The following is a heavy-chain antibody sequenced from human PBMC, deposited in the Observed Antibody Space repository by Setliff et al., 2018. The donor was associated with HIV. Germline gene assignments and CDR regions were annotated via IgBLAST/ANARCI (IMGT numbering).Heavy chain of an antibody. Sequence: PSETLSLTCTVSGGSISSYYWSWIRQPPGKGLEWIGYIYYSGSTNYNPSPKSRVTISIDPSKDHFSLKLRSVTAADTDVYYCARLRVSSSSQTFDHWGQGRLVTVSS. CDR1: GGSISSYY. CDR3: ARLRVSSSSQTFDH. J-gene: IGHJ4*02. CDR2: IYYSGST. D-gene: IGHD6-6*01. V-gene: IGHV4-59*08.